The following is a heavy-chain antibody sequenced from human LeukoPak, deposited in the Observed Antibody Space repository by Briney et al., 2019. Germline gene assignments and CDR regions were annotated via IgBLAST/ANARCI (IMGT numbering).Heavy chain of an antibody. CDR1: GFTFSSYA. V-gene: IGHV3-23*01. D-gene: IGHD3-22*01. CDR2: ISGSGGST. CDR3: ARVGYDYYDSSGYYWDY. J-gene: IGHJ4*02. Sequence: PGGSLRLFCAASGFTFSSYAMSWVRQAPGKGLEWVSAISGSGGSTYYADSVKGRFTISRDNSKNTLYLQMNSLRAEDTAVYYCARVGYDYYDSSGYYWDYWGQGTLVTVSS.